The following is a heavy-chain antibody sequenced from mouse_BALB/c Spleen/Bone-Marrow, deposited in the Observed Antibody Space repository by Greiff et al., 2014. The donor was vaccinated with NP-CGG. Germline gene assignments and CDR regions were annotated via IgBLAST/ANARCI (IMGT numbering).Heavy chain of an antibody. V-gene: IGHV14-3*02. CDR3: ARWEYYAMDY. J-gene: IGHJ4*01. CDR2: IDPASGNT. CDR1: GFNIKDTY. D-gene: IGHD4-1*01. Sequence: EVQLQQSGAELAKPGASVKLSCTASGFNIKDTYMHWVKQRPEQGLEWIGRIDPASGNTKYDPKFQGKATITADTSSNTAYLQLSSLTSEDTAVYYRARWEYYAMDYWGQGTSVTVSS.